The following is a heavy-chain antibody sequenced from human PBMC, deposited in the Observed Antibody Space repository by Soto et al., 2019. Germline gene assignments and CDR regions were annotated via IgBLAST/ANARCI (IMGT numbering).Heavy chain of an antibody. Sequence: QVQLVQAGAEVKKPGSSVKVSCKASGGSFGKSAFNWVRQTPGQGLEWLGGFIPVYRTLNYAQKVQGRVTITADESTGTAYMTLSSLASDDTAVYYCATGVIWIGYFTVDSWGQGTRVTVSS. D-gene: IGHD3-3*01. V-gene: IGHV1-69*01. CDR1: GGSFGKSA. CDR3: ATGVIWIGYFTVDS. J-gene: IGHJ4*02. CDR2: FIPVYRTL.